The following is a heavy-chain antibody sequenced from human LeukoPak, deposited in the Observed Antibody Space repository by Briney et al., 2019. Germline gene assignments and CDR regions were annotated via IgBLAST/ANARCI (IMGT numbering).Heavy chain of an antibody. D-gene: IGHD3-3*01. J-gene: IGHJ5*02. Sequence: ADTLSLTCAVYGGSFSGYYWSWIRHPPGKGLEWIGEINHSGSTNYNPPLKSRVTISVDTSKNQFSLKLSSVTAADTAVYYCARGSSDFWSGYYRRCWFDPWGQGTLVTVSS. CDR2: INHSGST. V-gene: IGHV4-34*01. CDR3: ARGSSDFWSGYYRRCWFDP. CDR1: GGSFSGYY.